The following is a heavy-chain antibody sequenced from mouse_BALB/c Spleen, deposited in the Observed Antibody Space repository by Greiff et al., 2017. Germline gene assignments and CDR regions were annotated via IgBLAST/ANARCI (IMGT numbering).Heavy chain of an antibody. Sequence: EVKLMESGGGLVQPGGSRKLSCAASGFTFSSFGMHWVRQAPEKGLEWVAYISSGSSTLYYADTVKGRFTISRDNPKNTLFLQMTSLRSEDTAMYYCARSGTGYFDYWGQGTTLTVSS. V-gene: IGHV5-17*02. J-gene: IGHJ2*01. CDR3: ARSGTGYFDY. CDR2: ISSGSSTL. D-gene: IGHD4-1*01. CDR1: GFTFSSFG.